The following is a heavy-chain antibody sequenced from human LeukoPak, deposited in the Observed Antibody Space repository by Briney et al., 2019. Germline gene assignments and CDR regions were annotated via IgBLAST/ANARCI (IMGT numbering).Heavy chain of an antibody. CDR2: IFSGGST. V-gene: IGHV3-66*01. CDR1: GYTVSSNY. J-gene: IGHJ6*02. CDR3: ARDRTLTDGMDV. D-gene: IGHD3-16*01. Sequence: PGGSLTLPCAASGYTVSSNYMSWVRQAPGKGLEWVSVIFSGGSTYYAGSVKGRFTISRDNSKNTLYLQMNSLRAEDTAVYYCARDRTLTDGMDVWGQGTTVIVSS.